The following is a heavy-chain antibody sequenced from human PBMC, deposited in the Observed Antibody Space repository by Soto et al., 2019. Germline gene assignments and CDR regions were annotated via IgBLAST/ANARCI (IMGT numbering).Heavy chain of an antibody. CDR1: GFTVSGYS. J-gene: IGHJ4*02. Sequence: GGSLRLSCAASGFTVSGYSMHWFRQAPGKGLEGVAVTASDGGTKFYADSVKGRFTVSRDNSKNSLYLQMNSLRAEDTAVYFCARAVLLTYWYFDYWGQGISVTVSS. D-gene: IGHD2-8*02. CDR2: TASDGGTK. V-gene: IGHV3-30-3*01. CDR3: ARAVLLTYWYFDY.